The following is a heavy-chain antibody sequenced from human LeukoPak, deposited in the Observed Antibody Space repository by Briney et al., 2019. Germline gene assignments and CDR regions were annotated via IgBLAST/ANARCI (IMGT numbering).Heavy chain of an antibody. CDR3: ARVGSYYYDSSGYMYYFDY. CDR1: GYSISSGYY. J-gene: IGHJ4*02. Sequence: SETLSLTCTVSGYSISSGYYWGWIRQPPGKGLEWIGSIYHSGSTYYNPSLKSRVTISVDTSKDQFSLKLSSVTAADTAVYYCARVGSYYYDSSGYMYYFDYWGQGTLVTVSS. V-gene: IGHV4-38-2*02. D-gene: IGHD3-22*01. CDR2: IYHSGST.